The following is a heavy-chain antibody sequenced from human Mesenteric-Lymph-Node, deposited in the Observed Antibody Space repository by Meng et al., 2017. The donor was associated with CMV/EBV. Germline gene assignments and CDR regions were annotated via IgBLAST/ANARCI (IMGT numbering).Heavy chain of an antibody. CDR1: GGSISSGGYY. CDR2: IYYSGST. CDR3: ASSDDSTGYYWVDY. V-gene: IGHV4-31*02. J-gene: IGHJ4*02. D-gene: IGHD3-22*01. Sequence: SGGSISSGGYYWSWIRQHPGKGLEWIGYIYYSGSTYYNPSLKSRVTISVDTSKNQFSLKLSSVTAADTAVYYCASSDDSTGYYWVDYWGQGTLVTVSS.